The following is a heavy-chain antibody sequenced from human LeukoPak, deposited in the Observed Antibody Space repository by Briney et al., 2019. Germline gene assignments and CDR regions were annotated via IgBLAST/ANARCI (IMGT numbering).Heavy chain of an antibody. Sequence: SVKVSCKASGGTFSSYAISWVRQAPGQGLEWVGGIIPIFGTANYAQKFQGRVTITADESTSTAYMELSSLRSEDTAVYYCARARYDILTGYYQYYFDYWGQGTLVTVSS. CDR3: ARARYDILTGYYQYYFDY. D-gene: IGHD3-9*01. V-gene: IGHV1-69*01. J-gene: IGHJ4*02. CDR2: IIPIFGTA. CDR1: GGTFSSYA.